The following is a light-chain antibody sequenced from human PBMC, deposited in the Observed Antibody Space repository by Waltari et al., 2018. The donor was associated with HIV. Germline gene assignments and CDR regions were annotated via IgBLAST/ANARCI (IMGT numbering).Light chain of an antibody. CDR3: ASYTVNSTGV. CDR1: SSDVGGYNF. CDR2: EVI. V-gene: IGLV2-14*01. J-gene: IGLJ1*01. Sequence: QSALTQPASVSGSPGQSITISCTGTSSDVGGYNFVSWYQQHPGKAPKLMIFEVINLPSGISDRFSGSKSGTTASLTISTVLTDDEADYYCASYTVNSTGVFGTGTKLSVL.